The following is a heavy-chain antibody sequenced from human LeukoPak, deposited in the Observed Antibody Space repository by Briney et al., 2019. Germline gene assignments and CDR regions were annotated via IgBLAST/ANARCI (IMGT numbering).Heavy chain of an antibody. CDR1: GFTFSSYA. CDR2: ISYDGSNK. V-gene: IGHV3-30*01. Sequence: GGSLRLSCAASGFTFSSYAMHWVRQATGKGLEWVAVISYDGSNKYYADSVKGRFTISRDNSKNTLYLQMNSLRAEDTAVYYCARDYWNDGLYWGQGTLVTVSS. D-gene: IGHD1-1*01. J-gene: IGHJ4*02. CDR3: ARDYWNDGLY.